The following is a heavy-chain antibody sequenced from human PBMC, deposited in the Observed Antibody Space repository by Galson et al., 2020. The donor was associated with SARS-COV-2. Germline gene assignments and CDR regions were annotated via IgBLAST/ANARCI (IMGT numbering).Heavy chain of an antibody. CDR2: IRSKANSYAT. J-gene: IGHJ4*02. Sequence: GGSLRLSCAASGFTFSGSAMHWVRQASGKGLEWVGRIRSKANSYATAYAASVKGRFTISRDDSENTAYLQMNSLRTEDTAVYYCTRRSGYIYGDGFDYWGQGILVTVSS. D-gene: IGHD5-12*01. V-gene: IGHV3-73*01. CDR1: GFTFSGSA. CDR3: TRRSGYIYGDGFDY.